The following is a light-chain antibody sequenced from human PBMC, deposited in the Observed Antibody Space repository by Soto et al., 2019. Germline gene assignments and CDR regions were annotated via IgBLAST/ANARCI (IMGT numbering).Light chain of an antibody. CDR3: SSYTSSSVRV. Sequence: QSALTQPASVSGSPGQSITFSCIGTSSDVGGNNFVSWYQHHPGKAPKLMIYDVSNRPSGVSDRFSGSKSDNTASLTISGLQAEDDADYYCSSYTSSSVRVFGTGTKVTVL. V-gene: IGLV2-14*03. CDR2: DVS. CDR1: SSDVGGNNF. J-gene: IGLJ1*01.